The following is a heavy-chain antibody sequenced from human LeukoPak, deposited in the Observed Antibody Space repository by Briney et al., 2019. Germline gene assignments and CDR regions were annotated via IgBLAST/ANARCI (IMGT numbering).Heavy chain of an antibody. D-gene: IGHD4-4*01. V-gene: IGHV4-30-4*01. CDR1: GGSISSGDYY. CDR3: ARGPSNSLSFYYYYYGMDV. CDR2: IYYSGST. J-gene: IGHJ6*02. Sequence: NPSQTLSLTCTVSGGSISSGDYYWSWIRQPPGKGLEWIGYIYYSGSTNYNPSLKSRVTISVDTSKNQFSLKLSSVTAADTAVYYCARGPSNSLSFYYYYYGMDVWGQGTTVTVSS.